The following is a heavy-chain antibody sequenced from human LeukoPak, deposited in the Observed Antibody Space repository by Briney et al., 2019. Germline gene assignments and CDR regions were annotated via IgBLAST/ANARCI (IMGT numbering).Heavy chain of an antibody. V-gene: IGHV3-21*01. D-gene: IGHD6-13*01. J-gene: IGHJ4*02. CDR2: ITSKSSYT. Sequence: GGSLRLSCAASGFTFSSDSMNWVRQAPGKGLEWVSSITSKSSYTYYADSVKGRFTISRDNAKNSLYLQMNSLRAEDTAVYYCARDPISAAASGGDYWGQGTLVTVSS. CDR3: ARDPISAAASGGDY. CDR1: GFTFSSDS.